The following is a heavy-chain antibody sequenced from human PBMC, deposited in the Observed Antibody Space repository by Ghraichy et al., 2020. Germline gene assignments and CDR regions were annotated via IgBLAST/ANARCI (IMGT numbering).Heavy chain of an antibody. V-gene: IGHV4-61*01. CDR1: GGSVSSGSYY. D-gene: IGHD3-22*01. J-gene: IGHJ4*02. Sequence: SETLSLTCTVSGGSVSSGSYYWSWIRQPPGKGLEWIGYIYYSGSTNYNPSLKSRVTISVDTSKNQFSLKLSSVTAADTAVYYCARSMGDSSGWEYWGQGTLVTVSS. CDR2: IYYSGST. CDR3: ARSMGDSSGWEY.